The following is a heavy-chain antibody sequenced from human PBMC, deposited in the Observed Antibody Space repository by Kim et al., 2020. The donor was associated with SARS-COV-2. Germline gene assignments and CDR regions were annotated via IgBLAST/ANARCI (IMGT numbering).Heavy chain of an antibody. CDR3: ARTPVAGTSPYDY. D-gene: IGHD6-19*01. J-gene: IGHJ4*02. V-gene: IGHV1-3*01. Sequence: FPQRLKGRVPITSDQSASTTYMELTSLRSEDSAVFYCARTPVAGTSPYDYWGQGTLVTVSS.